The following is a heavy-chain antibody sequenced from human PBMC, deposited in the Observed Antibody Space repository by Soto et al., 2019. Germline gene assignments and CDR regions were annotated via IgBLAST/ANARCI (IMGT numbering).Heavy chain of an antibody. CDR1: GFTFSNYG. D-gene: IGHD6-19*01. Sequence: GGSLRLSCAASGFTFSNYGMTWVRQAPGKGLEWVSVISGSGGSTDYADSVKGRFTISRDNSRNTLYLQMNSLRAEDTALYYCAKGGWHNDYWGQGTLVTVSS. CDR2: ISGSGGST. V-gene: IGHV3-23*01. J-gene: IGHJ4*02. CDR3: AKGGWHNDY.